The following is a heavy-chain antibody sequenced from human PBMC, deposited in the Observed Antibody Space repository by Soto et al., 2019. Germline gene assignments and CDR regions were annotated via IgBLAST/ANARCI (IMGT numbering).Heavy chain of an antibody. CDR1: GYTFTSYY. D-gene: IGHD2-15*01. Sequence: ASVKVSCKASGYTFTSYYMHWVRQAPGQGLEWMGIINPSNSTSYAQKFQGRVTMTRDTSTSTVYMELSSLRSEDTAVYYCATVYCSGGSCYSIDSWG. V-gene: IGHV1-46*03. CDR2: INPSNST. CDR3: ATVYCSGGSCYSIDS. J-gene: IGHJ5*01.